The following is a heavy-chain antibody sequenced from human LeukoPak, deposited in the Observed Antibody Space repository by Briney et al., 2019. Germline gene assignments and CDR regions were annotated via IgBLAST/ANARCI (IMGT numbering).Heavy chain of an antibody. D-gene: IGHD6-19*01. J-gene: IGHJ4*02. CDR3: ARDEVPVAGNRPDY. V-gene: IGHV1-2*02. CDR1: GYTFTGYY. CDR2: ITPNSGGT. Sequence: ASVKVSCKASGYTFTGYYLYWVRQAPGQGLEWMGWITPNSGGTNYAQRFQGRVTMTRDTSISTAYMELSRRRSDDAAVDYYARDEVPVAGNRPDYWGQGTLVTVSS.